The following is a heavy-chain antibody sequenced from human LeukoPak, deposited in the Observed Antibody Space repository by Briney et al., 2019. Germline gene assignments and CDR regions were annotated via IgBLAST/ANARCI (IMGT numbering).Heavy chain of an antibody. CDR1: GYTFTSYG. Sequence: GASVKVSCKASGYTFTSYGISWVRQAPGQGPEWMAWISASNGDTSFAEKVQDRVTLTTDTSTSTAYMELRSLRSDDTAVYYCARSQWLRLRPFDYWGQGTLVTVSS. CDR3: ARSQWLRLRPFDY. J-gene: IGHJ4*02. V-gene: IGHV1-18*01. D-gene: IGHD5-12*01. CDR2: ISASNGDT.